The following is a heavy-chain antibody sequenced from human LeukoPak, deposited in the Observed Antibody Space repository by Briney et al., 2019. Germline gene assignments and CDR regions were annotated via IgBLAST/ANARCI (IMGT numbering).Heavy chain of an antibody. D-gene: IGHD3-22*01. Sequence: PGGSLRLSCAASGFTFSSYAMSWVRQAPGKGLEWVSAISGSGGSTYYADSVKGRFTISRDNSKNTLYLQMNSLRAEDTAVYYCARDPPVYYYDSSGYIDYWGQGTLVTVSS. CDR3: ARDPPVYYYDSSGYIDY. J-gene: IGHJ4*02. CDR1: GFTFSSYA. CDR2: ISGSGGST. V-gene: IGHV3-23*01.